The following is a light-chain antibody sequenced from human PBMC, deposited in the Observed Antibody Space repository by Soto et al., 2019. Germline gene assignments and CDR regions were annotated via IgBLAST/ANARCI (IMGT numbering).Light chain of an antibody. J-gene: IGKJ4*01. CDR3: QQYYNSVLT. CDR2: AAS. CDR1: QSISNF. Sequence: DIQMTQSPSSLSASLGDRVTITCRASQSISNFLNWVQHKPGNAPKVLISAASTLQSGVPPRFSGSESGTDFTLTISSLQPEDSASYYCQQYYNSVLTCGGGTKV. V-gene: IGKV1-39*01.